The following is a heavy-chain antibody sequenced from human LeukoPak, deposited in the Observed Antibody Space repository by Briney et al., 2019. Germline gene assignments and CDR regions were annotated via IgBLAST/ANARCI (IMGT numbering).Heavy chain of an antibody. D-gene: IGHD2-2*01. J-gene: IGHJ5*02. Sequence: SETLSLTCAVYGGSFSGYYWSWIRQPPGKGLEWRGEINHSGSTNYNPSLKRRVTKSVDPSKIQVSLKLSSVTAAHTAVYYCARVYQPLRLFDPWGQGTLVTVSS. CDR2: INHSGST. CDR1: GGSFSGYY. V-gene: IGHV4-34*01. CDR3: ARVYQPLRLFDP.